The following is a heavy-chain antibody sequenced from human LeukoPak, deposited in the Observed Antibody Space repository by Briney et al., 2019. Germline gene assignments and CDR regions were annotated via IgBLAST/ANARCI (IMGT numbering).Heavy chain of an antibody. CDR1: GFTFSSYA. V-gene: IGHV3-23*01. J-gene: IGHJ4*02. D-gene: IGHD1-26*01. CDR3: ARNSGSYWGAYYYFDY. Sequence: GGSLRLSCAASGFTFSSYAMSWVRQAPGKGLEWVSAISGSGGSTYYADSVKGRFTISRDNSKNTLYLQMNSLRAEDTAVYYCARNSGSYWGAYYYFDYWGQGTLVTVSS. CDR2: ISGSGGST.